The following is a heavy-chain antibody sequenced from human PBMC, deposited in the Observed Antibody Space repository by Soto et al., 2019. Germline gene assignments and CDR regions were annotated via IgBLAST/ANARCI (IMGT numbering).Heavy chain of an antibody. J-gene: IGHJ4*02. V-gene: IGHV1-18*04. D-gene: IGHD3-10*01. CDR1: DYPFTSSG. Sequence: GASVKVSCKTSDYPFTSSGFTWVRQAPGQGLERMGWINGYNGNINYAQKFQGRVSMTTDTSTRTAYMELRGLRSDHTAVYYCAREKRITMPQDCWGQGARVTVSS. CDR2: INGYNGNI. CDR3: AREKRITMPQDC.